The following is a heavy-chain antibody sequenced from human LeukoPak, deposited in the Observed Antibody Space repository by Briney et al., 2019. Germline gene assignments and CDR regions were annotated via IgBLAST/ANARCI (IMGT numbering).Heavy chain of an antibody. Sequence: PGGSLRLSCAASGFTVSSNYMSWVRQAPGKGLEWVSVIYSGGSTYYADSVKGRFTISRDNSKNTLYLQMNSLRAEDTAVYYCARDVLLWFGGARGPQDIWGQGTMVTVSS. J-gene: IGHJ3*02. D-gene: IGHD3-10*01. CDR1: GFTVSSNY. CDR2: IYSGGST. V-gene: IGHV3-53*01. CDR3: ARDVLLWFGGARGPQDI.